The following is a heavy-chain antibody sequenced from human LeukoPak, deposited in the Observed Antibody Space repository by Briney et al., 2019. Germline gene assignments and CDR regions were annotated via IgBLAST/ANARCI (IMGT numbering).Heavy chain of an antibody. CDR3: ATLGMVRGVIAQGLDY. CDR2: ISYDGSNK. V-gene: IGHV3-30-3*01. CDR1: GFTFSSYA. D-gene: IGHD3-10*01. J-gene: IGHJ4*02. Sequence: PGRSLRLSCAASGFTFSSYAMHWVRQAPGKGLEWVAVISYDGSNKYYADSVKGRFTISRDNSKNTLYLQMNSLRAEDTAVYYCATLGMVRGVIAQGLDYWGQGTLVTVSS.